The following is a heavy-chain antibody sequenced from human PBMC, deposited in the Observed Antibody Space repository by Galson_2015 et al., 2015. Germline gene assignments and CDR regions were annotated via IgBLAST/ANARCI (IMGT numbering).Heavy chain of an antibody. D-gene: IGHD2-2*01. CDR2: ISYDGSNK. CDR1: GFTFSSYA. J-gene: IGHJ4*02. Sequence: SLRLSCAASGFTFSSYAMSWVRQAPGKGLEWVAVISYDGSNKYYADSVKGRFTISRDNSKNTLYLQMNSLRAGDTAVYYCARDRRMGQLLAPFDYWGQGTLVTVSS. V-gene: IGHV3-30*01. CDR3: ARDRRMGQLLAPFDY.